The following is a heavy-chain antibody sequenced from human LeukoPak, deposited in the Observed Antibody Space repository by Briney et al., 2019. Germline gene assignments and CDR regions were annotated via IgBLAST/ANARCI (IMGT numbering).Heavy chain of an antibody. Sequence: SETLSLTCAVSGGSISSSNWWSWVRQPPGKGLEWIGEIYHSRSTNYNPSLKSRVTISVDKSKNQFSLKLSSVTAADTAVYYCASSYGGNPDDAFDIWGQGTMVAVSS. CDR3: ASSYGGNPDDAFDI. D-gene: IGHD4-23*01. CDR2: IYHSRST. J-gene: IGHJ3*02. V-gene: IGHV4-4*02. CDR1: GGSISSSNW.